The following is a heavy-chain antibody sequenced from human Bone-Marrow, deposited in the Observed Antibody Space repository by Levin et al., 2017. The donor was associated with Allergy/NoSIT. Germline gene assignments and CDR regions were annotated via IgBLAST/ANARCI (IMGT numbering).Heavy chain of an antibody. J-gene: IGHJ5*02. CDR3: ARDRGGGVAAAGYNWLDP. CDR2: ISYDGSNK. V-gene: IGHV3-30-3*01. D-gene: IGHD6-13*01. CDR1: GFTFSSYA. Sequence: GGSLRLSCAASGFTFSSYAMHWVRQAPGKGLEWVAAISYDGSNKYYADSVKSRFTISRDTSKNTLYLQVNSLRPEDTAVFHCARDRGGGVAAAGYNWLDPWGQGTLVTVSS.